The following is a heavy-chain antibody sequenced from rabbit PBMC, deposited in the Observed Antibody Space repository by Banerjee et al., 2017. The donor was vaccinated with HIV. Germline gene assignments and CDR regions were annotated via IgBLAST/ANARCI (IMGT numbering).Heavy chain of an antibody. CDR3: AREESDGGGHLKL. V-gene: IGHV1S45*01. J-gene: IGHJ3*01. D-gene: IGHD2-1*01. CDR1: GFDFTNNA. Sequence: QEQLVESGGGLVQPEGSLTLTCKASGFDFTNNAMCWVRQAPGKGLEWIGCINTSSGNTVYASWAKGRFTISKTSSTTVTLQMTSLTVADTATYFCAREESDGGGHLKLWGQGTLVTVS. CDR2: INTSSGNT.